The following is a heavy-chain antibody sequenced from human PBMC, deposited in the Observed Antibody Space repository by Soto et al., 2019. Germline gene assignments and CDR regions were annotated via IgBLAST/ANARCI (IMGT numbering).Heavy chain of an antibody. J-gene: IGHJ4*02. V-gene: IGHV1-18*04. CDR3: AREAGSGSFYPEDY. Sequence: VQLVQSGPVLKRPGASVRVSCKASGYIFNYFAITWVRQAPGQGLEYMGWISTYNGDTNYARMFQGRVTLTTETSTSPTYMERRNLRSDDTAVYYCAREAGSGSFYPEDYWGQGTLVTVSS. CDR1: GYIFNYFA. D-gene: IGHD1-26*01. CDR2: ISTYNGDT.